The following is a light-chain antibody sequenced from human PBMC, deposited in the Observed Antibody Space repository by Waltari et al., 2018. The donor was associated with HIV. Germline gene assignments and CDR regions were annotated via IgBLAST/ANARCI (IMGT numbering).Light chain of an antibody. CDR3: QQYNGYPWT. V-gene: IGKV1-5*03. Sequence: DIQMTQSPSTLSASVGDRVTITCRASQSISSWLAWYQQKPGKAPKLLIYKASSLESGVPSRFSGRGSGTDFTLTISSLQADDFATYYCQQYNGYPWTFGQGTKVEIK. CDR2: KAS. J-gene: IGKJ1*01. CDR1: QSISSW.